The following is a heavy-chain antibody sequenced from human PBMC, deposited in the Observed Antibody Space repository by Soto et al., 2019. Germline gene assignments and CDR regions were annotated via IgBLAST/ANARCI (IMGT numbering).Heavy chain of an antibody. D-gene: IGHD3-16*01. V-gene: IGHV1-69*18. J-gene: IGHJ3*01. CDR2: IIPLFGTT. CDR1: GGTFSTYT. Sequence: QVHLVQSGAEVRKPGSSVKVSCKTSGGTFSTYTIYWVRQAPGQGLEWMGRIIPLFGTTRYEQNFQDRVTITAEESTSPTYMELSSLRAEDTALYYCARRLDDRADEGFDVWGEGTAVTVSA. CDR3: ARRLDDRADEGFDV.